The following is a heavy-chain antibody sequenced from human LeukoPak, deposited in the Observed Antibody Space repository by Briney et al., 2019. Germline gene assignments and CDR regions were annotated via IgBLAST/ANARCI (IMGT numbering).Heavy chain of an antibody. CDR1: GYTFTGYY. CDR3: ATESYYDFWSGYPSPDY. D-gene: IGHD3-3*01. J-gene: IGHJ4*02. CDR2: INPNSGGT. Sequence: ASVKVFCKASGYTFTGYYMHWVRQAPGQGLEWMGWINPNSGGTNYAQKFQGRVTMTRDTSISTAYMELSRLRSDDTAVYYCATESYYDFWSGYPSPDYWGQGTLVTVSS. V-gene: IGHV1-2*02.